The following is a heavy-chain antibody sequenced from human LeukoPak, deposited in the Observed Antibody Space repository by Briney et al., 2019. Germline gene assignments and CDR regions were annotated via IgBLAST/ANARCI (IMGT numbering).Heavy chain of an antibody. CDR3: ARGLLDGYTHPAAFDI. Sequence: PSETLSLTCTVSGDSISSYYWSWIRQPPGKGPEWIGYIYYSGSTNYNPSLKSRVTISVDTSKNQFSLKLSSVTAADTAVYYCARGLLDGYTHPAAFDIWGQGTMVTVSS. CDR1: GDSISSYY. V-gene: IGHV4-59*01. CDR2: IYYSGST. D-gene: IGHD5-24*01. J-gene: IGHJ3*02.